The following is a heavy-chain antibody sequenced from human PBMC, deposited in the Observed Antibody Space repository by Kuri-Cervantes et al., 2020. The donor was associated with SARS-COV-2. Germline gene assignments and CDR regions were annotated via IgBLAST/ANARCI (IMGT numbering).Heavy chain of an antibody. V-gene: IGHV3-7*01. CDR1: GFTFSSYS. D-gene: IGHD3-10*01. CDR2: IKQDGSEK. Sequence: GESLKTSCAASGFTFSSYSMNWVRQAPGKGLEWVANIKQDGSEKYYVDSVKGRFTISRDNAKNSLYLQMNSLRAEDTAVYYCARVKDWFGEPKSDYWGQGTLVTVSS. CDR3: ARVKDWFGEPKSDY. J-gene: IGHJ4*02.